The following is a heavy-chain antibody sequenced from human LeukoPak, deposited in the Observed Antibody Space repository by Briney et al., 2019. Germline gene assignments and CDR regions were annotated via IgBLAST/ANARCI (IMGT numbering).Heavy chain of an antibody. CDR3: AIEIVDGFDY. Sequence: PGGSLRLSCAASGFTFSSYWMHWARQAPGKRLVWVSRINSDGSSTSYADSVKGRFTISRDNAKNTLYLQMNSLRAEDTAVYYCAIEIVDGFDYWGQGTLVTVSS. CDR2: INSDGSST. D-gene: IGHD3-16*02. J-gene: IGHJ4*02. CDR1: GFTFSSYW. V-gene: IGHV3-74*01.